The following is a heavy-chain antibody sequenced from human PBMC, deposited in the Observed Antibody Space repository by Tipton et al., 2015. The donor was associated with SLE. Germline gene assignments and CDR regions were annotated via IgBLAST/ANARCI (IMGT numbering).Heavy chain of an antibody. D-gene: IGHD6-19*01. CDR2: IYYSGST. CDR3: ARAHSSGWPRDSYYYGMDV. Sequence: TLSLTCTVSCGSLSSVGYYWSWIRQHPGKGLAWIGYIYYSGSTSYNPPLTSRVTISVDTSKNQFSLKLSSVTAADTAVYYCARAHSSGWPRDSYYYGMDVWGQGTTVTVSS. CDR1: CGSLSSVGYY. J-gene: IGHJ6*02. V-gene: IGHV4-31*03.